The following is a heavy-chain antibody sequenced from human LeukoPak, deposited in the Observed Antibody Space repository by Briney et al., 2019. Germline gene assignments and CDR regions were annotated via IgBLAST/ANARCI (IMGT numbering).Heavy chain of an antibody. V-gene: IGHV1-46*01. CDR2: INPSGGST. D-gene: IGHD5-12*01. J-gene: IGHJ4*02. Sequence: GASVKVSCKASGYTFTSYYMHWVRQAPGQGLEWMGIINPSGGSTSYAQKFQGRVTMTRDTSASIAYLELRSLRSDDTALYYCARDHLDIVPTIYSYWGQGTLVTVSS. CDR1: GYTFTSYY. CDR3: ARDHLDIVPTIYSY.